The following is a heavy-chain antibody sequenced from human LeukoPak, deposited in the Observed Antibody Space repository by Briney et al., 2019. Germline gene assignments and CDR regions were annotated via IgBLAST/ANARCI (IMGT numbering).Heavy chain of an antibody. CDR1: GYTFTDSY. CDR3: VRSPIGASAY. CDR2: ISPNNGDT. Sequence: ASEKVSCKPSGYTFTDSYIHWVRQAPGVGLQWMGWISPNNGDTKYAEDFQDRVTMTRDTSISTAYMELTGLTPDDTAVYYCVRSPIGASAYWGRGTLVTVSS. V-gene: IGHV1-2*02. D-gene: IGHD3-10*01. J-gene: IGHJ4*02.